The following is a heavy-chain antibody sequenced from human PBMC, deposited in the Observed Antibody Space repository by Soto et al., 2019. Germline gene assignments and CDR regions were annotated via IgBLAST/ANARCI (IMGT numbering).Heavy chain of an antibody. V-gene: IGHV5-51*01. CDR3: ARTFYGSGSYFWFDP. Sequence: AESLKISCKGSGYSFTSYWVGWVRQMPGEGLEWMGIIYPGDSDTRYSPSFQGQVTISADKSISTAYLQWSSLKASDTAMYYCARTFYGSGSYFWFDPWGQGTMVTVSS. D-gene: IGHD3-10*01. CDR1: GYSFTSYW. J-gene: IGHJ5*02. CDR2: IYPGDSDT.